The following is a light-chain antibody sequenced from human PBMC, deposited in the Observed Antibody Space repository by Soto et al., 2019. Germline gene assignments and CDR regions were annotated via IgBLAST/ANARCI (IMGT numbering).Light chain of an antibody. J-gene: IGLJ1*01. Sequence: QSALTQPASVSGSPGQSITISCTGTSSDVGGYNYVSWYQQHPGKAPKLMIYEVSNRPSGASNRFSGSKSGNTASLTISGLQAEDEADYYCSSYTSSSPYVFRTGTKATVL. V-gene: IGLV2-14*01. CDR2: EVS. CDR1: SSDVGGYNY. CDR3: SSYTSSSPYV.